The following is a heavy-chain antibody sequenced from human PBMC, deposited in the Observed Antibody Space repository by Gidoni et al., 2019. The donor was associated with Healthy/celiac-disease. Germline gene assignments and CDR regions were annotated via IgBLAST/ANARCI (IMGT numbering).Heavy chain of an antibody. Sequence: QVQLQESGPGLVKPSQTLSLTCPVSGGPISSGAYYWSWIRQPPGKGLEWIGYIYYSGSTYYNPSLKSRVTISVDTSKNQFSLKLSSVTAADTAVYYCARGAYSGSYVFDYWGQGTLVTVSS. V-gene: IGHV4-30-4*01. D-gene: IGHD1-26*01. J-gene: IGHJ4*02. CDR3: ARGAYSGSYVFDY. CDR2: IYYSGST. CDR1: GGPISSGAYY.